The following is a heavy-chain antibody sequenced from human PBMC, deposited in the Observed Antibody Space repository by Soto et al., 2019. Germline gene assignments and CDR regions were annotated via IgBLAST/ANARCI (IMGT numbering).Heavy chain of an antibody. CDR2: IIRILTTA. Sequence: QVQVVQSGAEVKKPWSSVKVSCKVSRDSFSSYAISWVRQAPGQGLEWMGVIIRILTTANYAQKFQDRVKITADESTSTAYMEVSSLTSEDTDVYYCARKAGGGNYYILDFWGQGTLVPVSS. CDR1: RDSFSSYA. J-gene: IGHJ4*02. CDR3: ARKAGGGNYYILDF. D-gene: IGHD2-15*01. V-gene: IGHV1-69*01.